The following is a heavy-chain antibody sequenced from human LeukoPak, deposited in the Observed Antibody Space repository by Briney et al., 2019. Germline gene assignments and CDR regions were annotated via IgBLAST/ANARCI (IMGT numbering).Heavy chain of an antibody. Sequence: GSLRLSCAASGFTFDVYVMTWVRQAPGKGLVWVSRINSDGSSTSYADSVKGRFTISRDNAKNTLYLQMNSLRAEDTAVYYCARGVVVPAGNFDYWGQGTLVTVSS. V-gene: IGHV3-74*01. CDR3: ARGVVVPAGNFDY. D-gene: IGHD2-2*01. J-gene: IGHJ4*02. CDR1: GFTFDVYV. CDR2: INSDGSST.